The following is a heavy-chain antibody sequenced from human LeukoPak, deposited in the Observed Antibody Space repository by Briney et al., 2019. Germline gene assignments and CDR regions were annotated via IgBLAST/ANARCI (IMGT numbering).Heavy chain of an antibody. J-gene: IGHJ4*02. Sequence: GASVKVSCKASGYTFTGYYMHWVRQAPGQGLEWMGWISPNSGGTNYAQKFQGRVTMTRDTSISTAYMELSRLRSDDTAVYYCAGRIAAAGPNFDYWGQGTLVTVSS. CDR2: ISPNSGGT. CDR3: AGRIAAAGPNFDY. V-gene: IGHV1-2*02. D-gene: IGHD6-13*01. CDR1: GYTFTGYY.